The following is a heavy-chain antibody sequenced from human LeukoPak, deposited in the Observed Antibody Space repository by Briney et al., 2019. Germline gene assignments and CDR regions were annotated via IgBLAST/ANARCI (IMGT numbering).Heavy chain of an antibody. CDR2: ITTICHYI. CDR3: ARSGGTGTYHQLRYNWFDP. J-gene: IGHJ5*02. CDR1: GFTLSDYH. D-gene: IGHD3-10*01. V-gene: IGHV3-21*01. Sequence: GGPLRLSCAASGFTLSDYHMNGLRQAPGKGLEWLSSITTICHYIYYASAVRGRFTHSRDNAKNSLYLQMNSLRGEDTAVYYCARSGGTGTYHQLRYNWFDPWGQGTLVTVSS.